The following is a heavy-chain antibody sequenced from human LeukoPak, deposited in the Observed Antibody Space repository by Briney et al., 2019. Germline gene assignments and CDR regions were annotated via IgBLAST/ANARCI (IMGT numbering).Heavy chain of an antibody. V-gene: IGHV4-59*01. J-gene: IGHJ4*02. CDR1: GGSISSYY. D-gene: IGHD5-24*01. CDR3: AGTRWLQSPYYFDY. CDR2: IYYSGST. Sequence: SETLSLTCTVSGGSISSYYWSWIRQPPGKGLEWIGYIYYSGSTNYNPSLKSRVTISVDTSKNQFSLKLSSVTAADTAVYYCAGTRWLQSPYYFDYWGQGTLVTVSS.